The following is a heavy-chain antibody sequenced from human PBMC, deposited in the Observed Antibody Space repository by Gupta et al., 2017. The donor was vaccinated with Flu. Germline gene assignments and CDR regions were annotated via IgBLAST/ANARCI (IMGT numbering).Heavy chain of an antibody. J-gene: IGHJ2*01. CDR2: ITTNSGLI. V-gene: IGHV3-48*02. Sequence: EAQLVESGGGLVQSGGSLRLSCEGSGFTFTPYSILWVRQAPGKGLEWLSYITTNSGLIHYADSVKGRFTISRDNGKNSVYFQMNSLRDDDTAIYYCARVRGPQLATWYFDLWGRGTLVTVSS. CDR1: GFTFTPYS. CDR3: ARVRGPQLATWYFDL. D-gene: IGHD1-1*01.